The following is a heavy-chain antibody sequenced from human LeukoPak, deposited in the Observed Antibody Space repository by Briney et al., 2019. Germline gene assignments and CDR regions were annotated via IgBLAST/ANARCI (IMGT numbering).Heavy chain of an antibody. CDR2: IKSKTNGGTT. V-gene: IGHV3-15*01. D-gene: IGHD5-18*01. CDR1: GFTFSNAW. Sequence: PGGSLRLSCAASGFTFSNAWMSWVRQAPGKGLEWVGRIKSKTNGGTTDYAAPVKGRFTISRDDSKNTLYLQMNSLKTEDTAVYYCTPDHGYSYGHFDYWGQGTLVTVSS. J-gene: IGHJ4*02. CDR3: TPDHGYSYGHFDY.